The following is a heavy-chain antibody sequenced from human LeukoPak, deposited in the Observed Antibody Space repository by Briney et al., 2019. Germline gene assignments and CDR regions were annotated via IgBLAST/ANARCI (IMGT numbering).Heavy chain of an antibody. Sequence: PSQTLSLTCTVSGGSISSGSYYWSWIRQPAGKGLEWIGRIYTSGSTNYNPSLKSRVTISVDTSKNQFSLKLRSVTAADTAVYYCARGVWLARDYWGQGTLVTVSS. D-gene: IGHD6-19*01. CDR3: ARGVWLARDY. V-gene: IGHV4-61*02. CDR1: GGSISSGSYY. CDR2: IYTSGST. J-gene: IGHJ4*02.